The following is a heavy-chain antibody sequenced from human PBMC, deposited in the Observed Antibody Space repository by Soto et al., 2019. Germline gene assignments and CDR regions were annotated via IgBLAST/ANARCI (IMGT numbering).Heavy chain of an antibody. Sequence: VKVSCKASGYTFTGYYMHWVRQAPGQGLEWMGWINPNSGGTNYAQKFQDWVTMTRDTSISTAYMELSRLRSDDTAVYYCARDRESGETNSYYYGLDVWGQGTTVTVSS. CDR2: INPNSGGT. CDR3: ARDRESGETNSYYYGLDV. V-gene: IGHV1-2*04. J-gene: IGHJ6*02. D-gene: IGHD2-15*01. CDR1: GYTFTGYY.